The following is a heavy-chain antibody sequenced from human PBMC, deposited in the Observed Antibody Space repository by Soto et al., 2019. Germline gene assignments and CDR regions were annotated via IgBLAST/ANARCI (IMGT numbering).Heavy chain of an antibody. CDR3: ARTSQSGVVTYYFDY. D-gene: IGHD2-21*02. J-gene: IGHJ4*02. CDR2: ISYDGSNK. Sequence: QVQLVESGGDVVQPGRSLRLSCAASGFTFSSYAMHWVRQAPGKGLEWVAVISYDGSNKYYADSVNGRFTISRDNSKNTLYLQMNSLRAEDTAVYYCARTSQSGVVTYYFDYWGQGTLVTVSS. V-gene: IGHV3-30-3*01. CDR1: GFTFSSYA.